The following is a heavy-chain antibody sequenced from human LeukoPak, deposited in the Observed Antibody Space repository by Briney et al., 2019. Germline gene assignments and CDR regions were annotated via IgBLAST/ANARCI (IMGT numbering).Heavy chain of an antibody. CDR3: AKEFVSRSSLSLDD. CDR1: SGYW. D-gene: IGHD6-13*01. CDR2: IGGNSDYA. V-gene: IGHV3-23*01. Sequence: PGGSLRLSCAAFSGYWMTWVRQAPGKGLEWVSAIGGNSDYAFYADSVKGRFTTSRDNSKNMLYLQMNSLRVEDTAVYYCAKEFVSRSSLSLDDWGQGTLATVSS. J-gene: IGHJ4*02.